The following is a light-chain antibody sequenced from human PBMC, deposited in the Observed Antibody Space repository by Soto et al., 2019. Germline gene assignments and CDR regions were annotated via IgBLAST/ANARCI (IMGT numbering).Light chain of an antibody. J-gene: IGLJ2*01. V-gene: IGLV2-11*01. CDR1: SSDVGAYDY. CDR3: CSYAGRYTWV. Sequence: QSVLTQPHSVSESPGQSGTISFTGTSSDVGAYDYVSWYQQHPGKAPQLMIYDVTKRPSGVPHRYAGSRSGNTASLTISGLQAEDDADYCCCSYAGRYTWVFGGGTKLTVL. CDR2: DVT.